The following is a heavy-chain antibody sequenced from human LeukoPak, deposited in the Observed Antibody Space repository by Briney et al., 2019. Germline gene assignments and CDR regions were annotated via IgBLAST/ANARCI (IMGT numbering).Heavy chain of an antibody. CDR1: GFTVSSNY. V-gene: IGHV3-53*01. CDR3: ARVEIQLWYFDY. Sequence: SGGSLRLSCAASGFTVSSNYMSWVRQAPGKGLEWVSVIYSGGSTYYADSVKGRFTISRDNSKNTLYLQMNSLRAEDTVVYYCARVEIQLWYFDYWGQGTLVTVSS. CDR2: IYSGGST. J-gene: IGHJ4*02. D-gene: IGHD5-18*01.